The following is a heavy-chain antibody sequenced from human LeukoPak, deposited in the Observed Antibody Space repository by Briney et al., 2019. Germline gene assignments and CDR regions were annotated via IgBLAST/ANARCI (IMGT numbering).Heavy chain of an antibody. V-gene: IGHV3-15*01. CDR1: GFTFSNAW. CDR3: TTGLIAVAGTGS. J-gene: IGHJ5*02. Sequence: PGGALRLSCAASGFTFSNAWMSWVRQAPGKGLEWVGRIKSKTDGGTTDYAAPVKGRFTISRDDSKNTLYLQMNSLKTEDTAVYYCTTGLIAVAGTGSWGQGTLVTVSS. D-gene: IGHD6-19*01. CDR2: IKSKTDGGTT.